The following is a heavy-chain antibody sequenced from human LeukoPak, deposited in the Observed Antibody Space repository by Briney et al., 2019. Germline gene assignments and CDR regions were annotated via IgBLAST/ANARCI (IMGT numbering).Heavy chain of an antibody. CDR2: IYSGGST. J-gene: IGHJ3*02. CDR1: GFTVSSNY. CDR3: ARDRYYYDTSGYYSYAFDI. V-gene: IGHV3-53*01. D-gene: IGHD3-22*01. Sequence: GGSLRLSCAASGFTVSSNYMSWVRQAPRKGLEWVSVIYSGGSTYYADSVKGRFAISRDNSKNTLYLQMNSLRAEDTAVYYCARDRYYYDTSGYYSYAFDIWGQGTMVTVSS.